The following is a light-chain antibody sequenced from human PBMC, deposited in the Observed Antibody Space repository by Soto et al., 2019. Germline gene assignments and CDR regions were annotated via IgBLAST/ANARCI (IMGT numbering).Light chain of an antibody. CDR1: SSNIGAGHD. J-gene: IGLJ1*01. Sequence: QSVLAQPPSVSGAPGQRVTISCTGSSSNIGAGHDVHWYQLLPGTAPKLLIYGNGNRPSGVPDRFSGSKSGNTATLTIGRVEAGDEADYYCQVWDPFSDHLFVFGRGTKLTVL. CDR2: GNG. V-gene: IGLV1-40*01. CDR3: QVWDPFSDHLFV.